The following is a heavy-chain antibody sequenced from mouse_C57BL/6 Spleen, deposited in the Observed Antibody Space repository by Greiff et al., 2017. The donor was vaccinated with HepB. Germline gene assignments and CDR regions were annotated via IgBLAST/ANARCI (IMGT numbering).Heavy chain of an antibody. CDR3: ARLSTGTVYYFDY. D-gene: IGHD4-1*02. Sequence: EVQVVESGGDLVKPGGSLKLSCAASGFTFSSYGMSWVRQTPDKRLEWVATISSGGSYTYYPDSVKGRFTISRDNAKNTLYLQMSSLKSEDTAMYYCARLSTGTVYYFDYWGQGTTLTVSS. CDR1: GFTFSSYG. J-gene: IGHJ2*01. V-gene: IGHV5-6*01. CDR2: ISSGGSYT.